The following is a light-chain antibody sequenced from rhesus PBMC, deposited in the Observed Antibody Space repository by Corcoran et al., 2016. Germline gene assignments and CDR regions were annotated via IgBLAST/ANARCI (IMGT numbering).Light chain of an antibody. CDR1: QSISSW. CDR2: KAS. J-gene: IGKJ3*01. V-gene: IGKV1-22*01. CDR3: QQYSSSPFT. Sequence: DIQMTQSPSSLSASVGDTVTITCRASQSISSWLAWYQPKTGNAPKLLIYKASRLQRGVPSRFSGSGSGTDFTLPISSLQSEDFATYYCQQYSSSPFTFGPGTKLDIK.